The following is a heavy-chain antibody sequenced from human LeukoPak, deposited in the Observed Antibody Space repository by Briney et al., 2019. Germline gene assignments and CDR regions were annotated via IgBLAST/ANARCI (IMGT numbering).Heavy chain of an antibody. Sequence: GASVKVSCKASGYTLTSYDMNWVRQATGQGLEWIGWMNPNSGNTGYVQKFQGRVTMTKNTSISTAYMELSSLTSEDTAVDYCARVNYDYVWGSYRHAYSGQGTLVTVSS. D-gene: IGHD3-16*02. CDR3: ARVNYDYVWGSYRHAY. CDR2: MNPNSGNT. J-gene: IGHJ4*02. V-gene: IGHV1-8*01. CDR1: GYTLTSYD.